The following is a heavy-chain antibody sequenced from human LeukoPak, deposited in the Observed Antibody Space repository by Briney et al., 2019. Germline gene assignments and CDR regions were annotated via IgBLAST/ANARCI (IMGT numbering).Heavy chain of an antibody. J-gene: IGHJ6*02. D-gene: IGHD1-1*01. Sequence: ASVKVSCKASGYTFTSYGISWVRQAPGQGLEGMGWISAYNGNTNYAQKLQGRVTMTTDTSTSTAYMELRSLRSDDTAVYYRARSGSGGYYYGMDVWGQGTTVTVSS. CDR3: ARSGSGGYYYGMDV. CDR1: GYTFTSYG. V-gene: IGHV1-18*01. CDR2: ISAYNGNT.